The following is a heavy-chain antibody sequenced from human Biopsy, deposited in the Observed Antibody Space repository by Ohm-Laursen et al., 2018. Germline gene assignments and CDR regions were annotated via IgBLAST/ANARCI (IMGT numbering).Heavy chain of an antibody. Sequence: SDTLSLTCTVSGGSIGGSGDYWSWIRQPPGKGLEWIGHIYYSVMTNYNPSLQSRVTISVDTSKNHFSLRLRSVTPADTAIYYCARDRGFYSDRTVPGYFDLWGRGTLVTVSS. V-gene: IGHV4-61*03. D-gene: IGHD3-22*01. CDR2: IYYSVMT. J-gene: IGHJ2*01. CDR3: ARDRGFYSDRTVPGYFDL. CDR1: GGSIGGSGDY.